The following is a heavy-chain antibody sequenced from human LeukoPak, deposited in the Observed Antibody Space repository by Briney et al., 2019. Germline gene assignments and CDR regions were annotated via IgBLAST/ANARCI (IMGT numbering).Heavy chain of an antibody. CDR3: ARGYLGIAAAGTFNYFDC. J-gene: IGHJ4*02. CDR2: IYYSGGT. D-gene: IGHD6-13*01. CDR1: GGSISSYY. V-gene: IGHV4-59*01. Sequence: PSETLSLTCTVSGGSISSYYWSWIRQPPGKGLEWIGYIYYSGGTNYNPSLKSRVTISVDTSKNQFSLKLSSVTAADTAVYYCARGYLGIAAAGTFNYFDCWGQGTLVTVSS.